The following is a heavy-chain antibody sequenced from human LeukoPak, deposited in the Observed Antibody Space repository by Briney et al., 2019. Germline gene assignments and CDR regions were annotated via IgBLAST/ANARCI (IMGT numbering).Heavy chain of an antibody. CDR3: ASRAGGSGRSSHIDY. Sequence: VASVKVSCKASGYTFTGYYMHWVRQAPGQGLEWMGWINPNSGGTNYAQKFQGRVTMTRDTSISTAYMELSRLRSDDTAVYYCASRAGGSGRSSHIDYWGQGTLVTVSS. CDR2: INPNSGGT. V-gene: IGHV1-2*02. J-gene: IGHJ4*02. D-gene: IGHD3-10*01. CDR1: GYTFTGYY.